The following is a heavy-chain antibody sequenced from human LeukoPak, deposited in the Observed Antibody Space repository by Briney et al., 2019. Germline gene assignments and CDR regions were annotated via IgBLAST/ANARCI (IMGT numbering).Heavy chain of an antibody. V-gene: IGHV1-69*13. CDR3: AREVAGYSSGWTDY. CDR1: GGTFSSYA. J-gene: IGHJ4*02. D-gene: IGHD6-19*01. CDR2: IIPIFGTA. Sequence: GASVKVSCKASGGTFSSYAISWVRQAPGQGLEWMGGIIPIFGTANYAQKFQGRVTITADESTSTAYMELSSLRSEDTAVYYCAREVAGYSSGWTDYWGQGTLVTVSS.